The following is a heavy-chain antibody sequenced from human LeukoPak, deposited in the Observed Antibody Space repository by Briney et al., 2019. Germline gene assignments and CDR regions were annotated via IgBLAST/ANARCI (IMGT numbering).Heavy chain of an antibody. CDR1: GGSISSGGYY. D-gene: IGHD4-17*01. CDR2: IYYSGST. J-gene: IGHJ3*02. Sequence: SQTLSLTCTVSGGSISSGGYYWSWIRQHPGKGLEGIVYIYYSGSTYYNPSLKSRVTISVDTSKNQFSLKLSSVTAADTAVYYCARASDGDYAGGAFDIWGQGTMVTVSS. CDR3: ARASDGDYAGGAFDI. V-gene: IGHV4-31*03.